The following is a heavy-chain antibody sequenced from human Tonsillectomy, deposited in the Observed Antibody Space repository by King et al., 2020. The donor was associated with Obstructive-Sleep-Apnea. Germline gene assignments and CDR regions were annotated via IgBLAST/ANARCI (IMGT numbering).Heavy chain of an antibody. J-gene: IGHJ4*02. D-gene: IGHD3-22*01. CDR2: VYYSGST. Sequence: QLQESGPGLVKPSETLSLTCSVSGGSISSSSYYWGWIRQPPGKGLEWIGSVYYSGSTYYNPSLNSRVTISIDTSKNQFSLKFSSVTAAAPAVYFCARDTDYYDSTGYHYFDSWGQGPLVTVSS. V-gene: IGHV4-39*07. CDR1: GGSISSSSYY. CDR3: ARDTDYYDSTGYHYFDS.